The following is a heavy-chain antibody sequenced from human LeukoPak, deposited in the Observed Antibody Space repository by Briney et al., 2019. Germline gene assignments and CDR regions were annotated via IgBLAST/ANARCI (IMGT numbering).Heavy chain of an antibody. CDR1: GFTFSSYW. Sequence: GGSLRLSCADSGFTFSSYWVHWVRQAPGKGLVWVSRINSDGSTTSYADSVKGRFTISRDNAKNTLYLQMNSLRAEDTAVYYCARERITDAFDIWGQGTMVTVSS. V-gene: IGHV3-74*01. CDR2: INSDGSTT. CDR3: ARERITDAFDI. J-gene: IGHJ3*02. D-gene: IGHD3-10*01.